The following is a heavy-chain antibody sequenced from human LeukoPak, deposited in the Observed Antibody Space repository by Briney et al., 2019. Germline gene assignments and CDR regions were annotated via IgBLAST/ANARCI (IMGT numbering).Heavy chain of an antibody. D-gene: IGHD6-19*01. V-gene: IGHV1-2*02. CDR2: IKPDSGSS. CDR1: GYTFTTYY. J-gene: IGHJ4*02. Sequence: ASVKVSCKASGYTFTTYYIHWLRQAPGQGPEWMGWIKPDSGSSHYAQKFQGRVTMTRDTSSNSAYMDLTRLKSDDTAVYYCARARVPIAVAGLYYFDYWGQGALVTVSS. CDR3: ARARVPIAVAGLYYFDY.